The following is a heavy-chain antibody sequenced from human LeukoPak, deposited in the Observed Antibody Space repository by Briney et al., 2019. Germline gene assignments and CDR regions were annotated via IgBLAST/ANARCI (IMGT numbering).Heavy chain of an antibody. D-gene: IGHD5-18*01. Sequence: PSETLSLTCTVSGGSISSGDYYWSWIRQPPGKGLEWIGYIYYSGSTYYNPSLKSRVTISVDTSKNQFSLKLSSVTAADTAVYYCARHSSYGPGYFDYWGQGTLVTVSS. V-gene: IGHV4-30-4*01. CDR1: GGSISSGDYY. CDR3: ARHSSYGPGYFDY. CDR2: IYYSGST. J-gene: IGHJ4*02.